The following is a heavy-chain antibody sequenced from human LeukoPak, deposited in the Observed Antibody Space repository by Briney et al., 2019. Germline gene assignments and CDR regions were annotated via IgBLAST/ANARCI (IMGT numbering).Heavy chain of an antibody. CDR3: ARGRGPDY. D-gene: IGHD3-10*01. CDR2: IYYSGST. V-gene: IGHV4-39*07. J-gene: IGHJ4*02. CDR1: GGSISSSSYY. Sequence: SETLSLTCTVSGGSISSSSYYWGWIRQPPGKGLEWIGSIYYSGSTYYNPSLKSRVTISVDTSKNQFSLKLSSVTAADTAVYYCARGRGPDYWGQGTLVTVPS.